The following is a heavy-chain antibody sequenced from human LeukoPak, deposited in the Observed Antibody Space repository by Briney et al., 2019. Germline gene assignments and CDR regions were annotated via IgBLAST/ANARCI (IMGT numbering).Heavy chain of an antibody. V-gene: IGHV1-18*01. CDR3: ARAGISYDIVVVPALINLDY. CDR1: RYTFTSYG. Sequence: ASVKVSCKASRYTFTSYGISWVRQAPGQGLEWMGWISAYNGNTNYAQKLQGRVTMTSDTSTSTAYMELRSLRSDDTAVYYCARAGISYDIVVVPALINLDYWGQGTLVTVSS. CDR2: ISAYNGNT. J-gene: IGHJ4*02. D-gene: IGHD2-2*01.